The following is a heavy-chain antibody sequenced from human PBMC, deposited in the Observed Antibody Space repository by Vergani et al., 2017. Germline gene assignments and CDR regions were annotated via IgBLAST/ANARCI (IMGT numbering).Heavy chain of an antibody. CDR1: GFTFSSYG. CDR2: IWYDGSNK. Sequence: QVQLVESGGGVVQPGRSLRLSCAASGFTFSSYGMHWVRQAPGKGLEWVAVIWYDGSNKYYADYVKGRFTISRDNSKNTLYLQMNSLRAEDTAVYYCARDFVYYYYMDVWGKGTTVTVSS. CDR3: ARDFVYYYYMDV. J-gene: IGHJ6*03. V-gene: IGHV3-33*01.